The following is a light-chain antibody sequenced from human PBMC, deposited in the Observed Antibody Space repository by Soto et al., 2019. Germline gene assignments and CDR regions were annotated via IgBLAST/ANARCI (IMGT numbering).Light chain of an antibody. CDR3: QHYNSYSEA. Sequence: DIKMTQSPSTLSGSVGDRVTITCRASQTISSWLAWYQQKPGKAPKLLIYKASTLKSGVPSRFSGSGSGTEFTLTIISLQPDDFATYYCQHYNSYSEAFGQGTKVELK. CDR2: KAS. V-gene: IGKV1-5*03. J-gene: IGKJ1*01. CDR1: QTISSW.